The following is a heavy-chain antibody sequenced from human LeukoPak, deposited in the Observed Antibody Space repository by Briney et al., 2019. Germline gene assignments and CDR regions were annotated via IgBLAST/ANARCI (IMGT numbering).Heavy chain of an antibody. D-gene: IGHD6-13*01. Sequence: SVKVSCKASGGTFXSXAXXXXXXXXXXXXXXXGRIIPILGIANYAQKFQGRVTITADKSTSTAYMELSSLRSEDTAVYYCARGGIAAAGYDYWGQGTLVTVSS. V-gene: IGHV1-69*04. J-gene: IGHJ4*02. CDR2: IIPILGIA. CDR1: GGTFXSXA. CDR3: ARGGIAAAGYDY.